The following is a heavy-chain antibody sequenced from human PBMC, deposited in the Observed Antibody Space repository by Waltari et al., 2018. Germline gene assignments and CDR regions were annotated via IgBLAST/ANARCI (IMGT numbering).Heavy chain of an antibody. CDR2: IYTSGST. Sequence: QVQLQESGPGLVKPSETLSLTCTVSGYSISRGYYWGWIRQPPGKGLEWIGRIYTSGSTNSNPSLKSRVTMSVDTSKNQFSLKLSSVTAADTAVYYCARAGDKMYYYDSEGGWFDPWGQGTLVTVSS. D-gene: IGHD3-22*01. V-gene: IGHV4-38-2*02. CDR3: ARAGDKMYYYDSEGGWFDP. J-gene: IGHJ5*02. CDR1: GYSISRGYY.